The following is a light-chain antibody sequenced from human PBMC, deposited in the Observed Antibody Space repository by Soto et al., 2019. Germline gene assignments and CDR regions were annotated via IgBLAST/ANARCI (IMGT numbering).Light chain of an antibody. Sequence: HSALTQPRSVSASPGQSVTISCTGTSSDVGGYNYVSWYQQHPGKAPQVVVYDVTKRPSGVPDRFSGSKSGNTASLTISGLQAEDEADYYCSSYAGLYSYVFGSGTQLTVL. CDR2: DVT. J-gene: IGLJ1*01. CDR3: SSYAGLYSYV. CDR1: SSDVGGYNY. V-gene: IGLV2-11*01.